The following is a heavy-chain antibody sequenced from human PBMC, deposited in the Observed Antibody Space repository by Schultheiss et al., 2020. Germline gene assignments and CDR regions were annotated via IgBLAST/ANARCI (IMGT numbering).Heavy chain of an antibody. Sequence: GESLKISCAASGFTFDDYTMHWVRQAPGKGLEWVSLISWDGGSTYYADSVKGRFTISRDNSKNSLYLQMNSLRTEDTALYYCAKDRRQQTFSLDYWGQGTLVTVSS. D-gene: IGHD3-3*02. CDR2: ISWDGGST. V-gene: IGHV3-43*01. CDR3: AKDRRQQTFSLDY. CDR1: GFTFDDYT. J-gene: IGHJ4*02.